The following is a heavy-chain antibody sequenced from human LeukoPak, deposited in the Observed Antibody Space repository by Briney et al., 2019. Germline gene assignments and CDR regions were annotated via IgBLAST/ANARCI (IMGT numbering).Heavy chain of an antibody. CDR1: GFTFSSYA. CDR2: ISGSGGST. V-gene: IGHV3-23*01. D-gene: IGHD3-9*01. CDR3: AKEGGYYDTLTGYYSPGYFDY. J-gene: IGHJ4*02. Sequence: GGSLRLSCAASGFTFSSYAMSWVRQAPGKGLEWVSAISGSGGSTHYADSVKGRFTISRDNSKNTLYLQMNSLRAEDTAVYYCAKEGGYYDTLTGYYSPGYFDYWGQGTLVTVSS.